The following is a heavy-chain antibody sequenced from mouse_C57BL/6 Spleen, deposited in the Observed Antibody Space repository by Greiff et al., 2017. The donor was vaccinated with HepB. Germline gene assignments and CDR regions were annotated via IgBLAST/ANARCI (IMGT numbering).Heavy chain of an antibody. CDR3: TTNYGSQFAY. CDR1: GFNIKDDY. V-gene: IGHV14-4*01. D-gene: IGHD1-1*01. CDR2: IDPENGDT. Sequence: EVQLQQSGAELVRPGASVKLSCTASGFNIKDDYMHWVKQRPEQGLEWIGWIDPENGDTEYASKFQGKATITADTSSNTAYLQLSSLTSEDTAVYYCTTNYGSQFAYWGQGTLVTVSA. J-gene: IGHJ3*01.